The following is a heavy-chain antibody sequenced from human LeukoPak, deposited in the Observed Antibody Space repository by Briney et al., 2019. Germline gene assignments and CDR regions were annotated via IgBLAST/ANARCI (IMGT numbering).Heavy chain of an antibody. CDR1: GGSISSSSYY. CDR3: ARPRTSSSEGNWFDP. V-gene: IGHV4-39*01. D-gene: IGHD6-13*01. CDR2: IYYSGST. J-gene: IGHJ5*02. Sequence: SETLSLTCTVSGGSISSSSYYWGWIRQPPGKGLECIGSIYYSGSTYYNPSLKSRVTISVDTSKNQFSLKLSSVTAADTAVYYCARPRTSSSEGNWFDPWGQGTLVTVSS.